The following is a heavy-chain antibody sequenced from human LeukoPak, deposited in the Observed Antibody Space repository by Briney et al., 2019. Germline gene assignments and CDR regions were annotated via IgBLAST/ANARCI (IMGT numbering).Heavy chain of an antibody. CDR2: IYYSGST. Sequence: SETLSLTCTVSGGSISSYYWSWIRQPPGKGLEWIGYIYYSGSTNYNPSLKSRVTISVDTSKNQFSLKLSSVTAADTAVYYCARVPPDIVVVPAAWDWYFDLWGRGTLVTVSS. CDR1: GGSISSYY. D-gene: IGHD2-2*01. CDR3: ARVPPDIVVVPAAWDWYFDL. V-gene: IGHV4-59*01. J-gene: IGHJ2*01.